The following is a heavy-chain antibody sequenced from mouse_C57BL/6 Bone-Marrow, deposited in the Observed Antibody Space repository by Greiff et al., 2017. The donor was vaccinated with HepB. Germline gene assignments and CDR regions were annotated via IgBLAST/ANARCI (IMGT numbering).Heavy chain of an antibody. D-gene: IGHD1-1*01. V-gene: IGHV1-53*01. CDR1: GYTFTSYW. Sequence: QVQLQQSGTELVKPGASVKLSCKASGYTFTSYWMHWVKQRPGQGLEWIGNINPSNGGTNYNEKFKGKATLTADKSSSTAYMELRSLTSEDSAVYFCASDGKLLRYWGQGTLVTVSA. CDR3: ASDGKLLRY. CDR2: INPSNGGT. J-gene: IGHJ3*01.